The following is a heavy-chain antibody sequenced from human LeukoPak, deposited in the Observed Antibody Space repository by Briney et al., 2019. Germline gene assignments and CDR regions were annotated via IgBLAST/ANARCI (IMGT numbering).Heavy chain of an antibody. CDR2: INHSGST. J-gene: IGHJ4*02. D-gene: IGHD1-26*01. CDR3: VGGSYDY. Sequence: PSETLSLTCAVSGGSISSGGYSWSWIRQPPGKGLEWIGEINHSGSTNYNPSLKSRVTISVDTSKNQFSLKLSSVTAADTAVYYCVGGSYDYWGQGTLVTVSS. CDR1: GGSISSGGYS. V-gene: IGHV4-30-2*01.